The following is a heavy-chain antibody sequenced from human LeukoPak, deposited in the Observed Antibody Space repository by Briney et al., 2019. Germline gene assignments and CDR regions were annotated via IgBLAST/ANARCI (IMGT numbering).Heavy chain of an antibody. CDR2: IYPGDSDT. J-gene: IGHJ3*02. CDR3: AREPAAAADHDAFDI. D-gene: IGHD6-13*01. Sequence: GESLKISCKGSGYSFTSYWIGWVRQMPGKGLEWMGIIYPGDSDTRYSPSFQGQVTISADKSISTAYLQSSSLKASDTAMYYCAREPAAAADHDAFDIWGQGTMVTVSS. CDR1: GYSFTSYW. V-gene: IGHV5-51*01.